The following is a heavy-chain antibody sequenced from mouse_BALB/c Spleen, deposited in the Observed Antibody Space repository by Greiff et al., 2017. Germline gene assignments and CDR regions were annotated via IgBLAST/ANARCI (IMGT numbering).Heavy chain of an antibody. V-gene: IGHV1-15*01. J-gene: IGHJ3*01. CDR1: GYTFTDYE. D-gene: IGHD5-5*01. CDR3: TYPLAFAY. CDR2: IDPETGGT. Sequence: QVQLQQSGAELVRPGASVTLSCKASGYTFTDYEMHWVKQTPVHGLEWIGAIDPETGGTAYNQKFKGKATLTADKSSSTAYMELLSLTSEDSAVYYCTYPLAFAYWGQGTLVTVSA.